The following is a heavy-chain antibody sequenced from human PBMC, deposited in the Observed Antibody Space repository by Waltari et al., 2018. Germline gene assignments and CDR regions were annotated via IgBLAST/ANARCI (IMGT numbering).Heavy chain of an antibody. V-gene: IGHV4-39*01. CDR2: IYYSGST. Sequence: QVQLQESGPGLVKPSETLSLTCTVSGDSISTSRYYWGWVRQPPGEGLEWIGSIYYSGSTYYNKSLKSRVTISANTSKNQFSLNLTSLTAADTAVYYCVRRGFWTSIDNWGQGTLVTVSS. CDR3: VRRGFWTSIDN. CDR1: GDSISTSRYY. J-gene: IGHJ4*02. D-gene: IGHD1-1*01.